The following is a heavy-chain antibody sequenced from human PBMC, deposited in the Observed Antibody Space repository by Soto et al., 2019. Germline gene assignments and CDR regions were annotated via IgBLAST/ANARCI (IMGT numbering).Heavy chain of an antibody. D-gene: IGHD6-13*01. CDR3: ARAPRGTWYAYTIDY. V-gene: IGHV4-4*02. CDR2: IYHGGST. Sequence: LSLTCAVSGGSLNNSNWWSWVRQPPGKGLEWIGEIYHGGSTNYNPSLKSRVAISLDKSKNHFSLRLSSVTAADTAVYYCARAPRGTWYAYTIDYWGQGTLVTVSS. CDR1: GGSLNNSNW. J-gene: IGHJ4*02.